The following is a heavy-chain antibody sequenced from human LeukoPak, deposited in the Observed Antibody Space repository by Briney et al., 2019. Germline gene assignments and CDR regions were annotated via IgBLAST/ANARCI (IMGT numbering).Heavy chain of an antibody. J-gene: IGHJ5*02. D-gene: IGHD3-9*01. CDR3: ARGLRDFDWLSHNWFDP. Sequence: PSETLSLTCTVSGGSISSYYWSWIRQPPGKGLEWIGYIYYSGSTNYNPSLKSRVTISVDTSKNQFSLKLSSVTAADTAVYYCARGLRDFDWLSHNWFDPWGQGTLVTVSS. CDR2: IYYSGST. V-gene: IGHV4-59*08. CDR1: GGSISSYY.